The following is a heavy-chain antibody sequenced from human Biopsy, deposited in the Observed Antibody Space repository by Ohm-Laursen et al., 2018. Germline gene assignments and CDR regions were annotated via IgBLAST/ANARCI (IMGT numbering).Heavy chain of an antibody. CDR1: GFIFRDYW. V-gene: IGHV3-7*01. J-gene: IGHJ6*02. CDR2: I. CDR3: ARGLTVLNYFFGLDL. D-gene: IGHD4-17*01. Sequence: SLRLSRAASGFIFRDYWLTWVRQAPGKGLEWVGNIHRFIISTDNAKNSLYLQMNSLRVEDTAVDYCARGLTVLNYFFGLDLWGQGATVTVSS.